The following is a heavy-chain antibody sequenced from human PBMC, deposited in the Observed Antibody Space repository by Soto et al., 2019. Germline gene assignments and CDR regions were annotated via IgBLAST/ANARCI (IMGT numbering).Heavy chain of an antibody. Sequence: HPGGSLRLSCAASGFTFGEHDMDWVGQASGKGLEWVGRIRNKVHSYTAEYAASVKGRFTISRDDSKNSLYLQMNSLKIEDTALYYCVRAGTGYQLDYWGQGT. J-gene: IGHJ4*02. D-gene: IGHD3-9*01. CDR1: GFTFGEHD. CDR3: VRAGTGYQLDY. CDR2: IRNKVHSYTA. V-gene: IGHV3-72*01.